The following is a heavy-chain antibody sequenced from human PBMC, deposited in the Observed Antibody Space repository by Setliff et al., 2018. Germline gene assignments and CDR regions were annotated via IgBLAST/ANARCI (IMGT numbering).Heavy chain of an antibody. CDR3: ERVSMYYNFWSGYYGERGEYFDY. CDR1: GGSISSYY. J-gene: IGHJ4*02. Sequence: SETLSLTCTVSGGSISSYYWSWIRQPPGKGLEWIGYIYYSGGTNYNPSLKSRVTISVDTSKNQFSLKLSSVTAADTAVYYCERVSMYYNFWSGYYGERGEYFDYWGQGTLVTVSS. D-gene: IGHD3-3*01. V-gene: IGHV4-59*01. CDR2: IYYSGGT.